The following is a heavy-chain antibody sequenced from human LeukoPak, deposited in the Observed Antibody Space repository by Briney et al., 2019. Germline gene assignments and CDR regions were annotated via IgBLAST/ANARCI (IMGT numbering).Heavy chain of an antibody. Sequence: SVKVSCKASGGTFSSYAIRWVRQAPGQGLEWMGGIIPIFGTANYAQKIQGRVTITTDESTSTAYMELGSLRSEDTAVYYCASSDSSGYYYSLDYWGQGTLVTVSS. CDR3: ASSDSSGYYYSLDY. CDR2: IIPIFGTA. D-gene: IGHD3-22*01. V-gene: IGHV1-69*05. CDR1: GGTFSSYA. J-gene: IGHJ4*02.